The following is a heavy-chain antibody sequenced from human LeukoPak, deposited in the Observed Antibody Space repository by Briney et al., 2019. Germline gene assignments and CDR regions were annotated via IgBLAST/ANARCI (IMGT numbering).Heavy chain of an antibody. CDR2: ISSSSSYI. CDR1: GFTFSSYS. V-gene: IGHV3-21*01. J-gene: IGHJ6*04. D-gene: IGHD2-2*01. Sequence: GGSLRLSCAASGFTFSSYSMNWVRQAPGKGLEWVSSISSSSSYIYYADSVKGRFTISRDNAKNSLYLQMNSLRAEDTAVYYCARDDVVPAATNYYYYYGMDVWGKGTTVTVSS. CDR3: ARDDVVPAATNYYYYYGMDV.